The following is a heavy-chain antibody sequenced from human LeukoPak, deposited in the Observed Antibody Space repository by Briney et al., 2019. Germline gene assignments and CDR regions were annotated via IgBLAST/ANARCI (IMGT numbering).Heavy chain of an antibody. Sequence: ASVKVSCKASGYTFTGYYMHWVRQAPGQGLEWMGRINPNSGGTNYAQKFQGRVTMTGDTSISTAYMELSRLRSDDTAVYYCAVLRTYYFDYWGQGALVTVSS. V-gene: IGHV1-2*06. CDR3: AVLRTYYFDY. D-gene: IGHD2/OR15-2a*01. CDR2: INPNSGGT. J-gene: IGHJ4*02. CDR1: GYTFTGYY.